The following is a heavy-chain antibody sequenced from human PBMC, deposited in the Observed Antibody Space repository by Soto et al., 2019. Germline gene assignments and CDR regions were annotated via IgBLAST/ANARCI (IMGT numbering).Heavy chain of an antibody. J-gene: IGHJ6*02. CDR3: ARDYDFWTRSLGGYYYGMDV. D-gene: IGHD3-3*01. V-gene: IGHV4-4*07. Sequence: SETLSLTCTVSGGSISSYYWSWIRQPAGKGLEWIGRIYTSGSTNYNPSLKSRVTMSVDTSKNQFSLKLSSVTAADTAVYYCARDYDFWTRSLGGYYYGMDVWGQGTTVTVSS. CDR2: IYTSGST. CDR1: GGSISSYY.